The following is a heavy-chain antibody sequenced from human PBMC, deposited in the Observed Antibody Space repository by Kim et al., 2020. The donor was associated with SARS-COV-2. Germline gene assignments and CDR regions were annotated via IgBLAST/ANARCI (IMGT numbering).Heavy chain of an antibody. J-gene: IGHJ6*02. V-gene: IGHV4-39*07. Sequence: SETLSLTCTVSGGSISSSSYYWGWIRQPPGKGLEWIGSIYYSGSTYYNPSLKSRVTISVDTSKNQFSLKLSSVTAADTAVYYCARDSTGIYYYYYGMDVWGQGTTVTVSS. CDR3: ARDSTGIYYYYYGMDV. CDR1: GGSISSSSYY. D-gene: IGHD1-1*01. CDR2: IYYSGST.